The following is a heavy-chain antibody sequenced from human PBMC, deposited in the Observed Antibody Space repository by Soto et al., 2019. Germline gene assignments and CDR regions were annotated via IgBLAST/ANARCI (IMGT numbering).Heavy chain of an antibody. CDR1: GFTFSSYA. CDR3: AKDHAEVQIRFLESRGMDV. CDR2: ISGSGGST. J-gene: IGHJ6*02. V-gene: IGHV3-23*01. D-gene: IGHD3-3*01. Sequence: PGGSLRLSCAASGFTFSSYAMSWVRQAPGKGLEWVSAISGSGGSTYYADSVKGRFTISRDNSKNTLYLQMNSLRAEDTAVYYCAKDHAEVQIRFLESRGMDVWGQGTTVTVSS.